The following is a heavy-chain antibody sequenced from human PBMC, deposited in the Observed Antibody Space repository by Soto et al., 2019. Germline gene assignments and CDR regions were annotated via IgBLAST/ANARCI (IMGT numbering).Heavy chain of an antibody. Sequence: PGGSLRLSCAASGFTFSSYAMSWVRQAPGKGLEWVSAISGSGGSTYYADSVKGRFTISRDNSKSTLYLQMNSLRAEDTAVYYCAKHGVQWELILGPPRYWGQGTLVTVSS. CDR3: AKHGVQWELILGPPRY. CDR1: GFTFSSYA. V-gene: IGHV3-23*01. D-gene: IGHD1-26*01. J-gene: IGHJ4*02. CDR2: ISGSGGST.